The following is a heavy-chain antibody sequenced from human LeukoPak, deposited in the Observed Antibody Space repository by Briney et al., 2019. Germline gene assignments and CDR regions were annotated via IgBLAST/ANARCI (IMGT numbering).Heavy chain of an antibody. J-gene: IGHJ3*02. V-gene: IGHV4-39*07. CDR2: IYYTGGT. D-gene: IGHD3-9*01. Sequence: PSETLSLTCSVSGGSITSSSYYWGWIRQPPEKGLEWIGSIYYTGGTYYSPSLKSRVTMSVDTSKNQFSLKLSSVTAADTAVYYCARDADYDILTGYYRMYAFDIWGQGTMVTVSS. CDR3: ARDADYDILTGYYRMYAFDI. CDR1: GGSITSSSYY.